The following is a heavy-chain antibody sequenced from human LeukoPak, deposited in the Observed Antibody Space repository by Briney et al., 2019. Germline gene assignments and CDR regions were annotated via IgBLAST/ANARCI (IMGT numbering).Heavy chain of an antibody. Sequence: GGSLRLSCAAYGFTFSSYGMHWVRQAPGKGLEWVAVMSYDGSNKYYAGSVKGRFTISRDNSKNTLYLQMNSLRAEDTAVYYCASSLAPALSYYYYGMDVWGQGTTVTVSS. CDR3: ASSLAPALSYYYYGMDV. CDR1: GFTFSSYG. V-gene: IGHV3-30*03. CDR2: MSYDGSNK. D-gene: IGHD2-2*01. J-gene: IGHJ6*02.